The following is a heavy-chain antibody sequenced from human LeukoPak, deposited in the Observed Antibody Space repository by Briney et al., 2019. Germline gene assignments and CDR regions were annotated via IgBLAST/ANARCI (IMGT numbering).Heavy chain of an antibody. CDR3: AKGLKPSGYFDY. Sequence: GGSLRLSCAASGFTFSSYWMHWVRQAPGKGLVWVSRINTDGSSTNYADSVKGRFTISRDNSKNTLYLQMNSLRAEDTAVYYCAKGLKPSGYFDYWGQGTLVTVSS. V-gene: IGHV3-74*01. J-gene: IGHJ4*02. D-gene: IGHD1-14*01. CDR1: GFTFSSYW. CDR2: INTDGSST.